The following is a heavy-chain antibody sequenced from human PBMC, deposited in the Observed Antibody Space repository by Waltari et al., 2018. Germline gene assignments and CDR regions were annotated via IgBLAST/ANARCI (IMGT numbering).Heavy chain of an antibody. CDR2: IYPGDSGT. J-gene: IGHJ6*03. CDR1: GYNFATYW. D-gene: IGHD6-19*01. Sequence: EVQLVQSGAEVKKPGESLKISCKGSGYNFATYWIGWVRQMPGKGLEWMGVIYPGDSGTRYSPSFQGQVTISADKSIGTAYLQWSSLKASDTAMYYCARQRRALAVPATGYYYYMDVWGKGTTVTVSS. CDR3: ARQRRALAVPATGYYYYMDV. V-gene: IGHV5-51*01.